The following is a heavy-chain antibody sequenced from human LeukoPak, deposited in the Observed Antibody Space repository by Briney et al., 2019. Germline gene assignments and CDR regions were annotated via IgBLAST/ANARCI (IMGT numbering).Heavy chain of an antibody. V-gene: IGHV3-7*01. CDR2: IKQDGSEK. D-gene: IGHD3-10*01. Sequence: GGSLRLSCAASGFTFSSYAMSWVRQAPGKGLEWVANIKQDGSEKYYVDSVKGRFTISRDNAKNSLYLQMNSLRAEDTAVYYCARGNPYGSGSPDDAFDIWGQGTMVTVSS. CDR1: GFTFSSYA. CDR3: ARGNPYGSGSPDDAFDI. J-gene: IGHJ3*02.